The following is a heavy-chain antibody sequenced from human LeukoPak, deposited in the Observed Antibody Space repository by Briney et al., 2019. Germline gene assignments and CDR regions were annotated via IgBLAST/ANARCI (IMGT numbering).Heavy chain of an antibody. Sequence: ASVKVSCTASGYTFTSYGISWVRQMPGKGLEWMGIIYPGDSDTRYSPSFQGQVTISADKSISTAYLQWSSLKASDTAMYYCARHDYGGYWGQGTLVTVSS. CDR3: ARHDYGGY. V-gene: IGHV5-51*01. CDR2: IYPGDSDT. CDR1: GYTFTSYG. D-gene: IGHD4/OR15-4a*01. J-gene: IGHJ4*02.